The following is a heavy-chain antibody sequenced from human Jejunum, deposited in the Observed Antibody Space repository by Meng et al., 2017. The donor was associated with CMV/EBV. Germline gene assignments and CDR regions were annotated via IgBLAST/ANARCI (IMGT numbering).Heavy chain of an antibody. Sequence: CGLRSSDHGLHWVRQAPGKGLEWVADIWYHGRAAYYSDSVRGRFTISRDDSKSTLYLQMNSLRAEDTALYYCARDLAVGRIWFDPGAQGTLVTVSS. CDR2: IWYHGRAA. CDR1: GLRSSDHG. J-gene: IGHJ5*02. V-gene: IGHV3-33*01. CDR3: ARDLAVGRIWFDP. D-gene: IGHD6-19*01.